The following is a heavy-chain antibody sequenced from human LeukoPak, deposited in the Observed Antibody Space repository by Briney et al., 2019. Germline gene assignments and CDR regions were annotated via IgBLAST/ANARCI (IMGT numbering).Heavy chain of an antibody. CDR3: ARRYDFWSGYFDY. J-gene: IGHJ4*02. CDR1: GYSFTSYW. V-gene: IGHV5-51*01. D-gene: IGHD3-3*01. CDR2: IYPGDSDT. Sequence: EESLKISCKGSGYSFTSYWIGWVREMPGKGLEWMGIIYPGDSDTRYSPSFQGQVTISADKSISTAYLQWSSLKASATATYYCARRYDFWSGYFDYWGQGTLVTVSS.